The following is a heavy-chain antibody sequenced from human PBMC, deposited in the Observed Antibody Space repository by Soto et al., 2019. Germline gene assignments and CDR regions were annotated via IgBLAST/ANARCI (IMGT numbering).Heavy chain of an antibody. Sequence: QVQLVESGGGVVQPGRSLRLSCAASGFTFSSYGMHWVRQAPGKGLEWVAVISYDGSNKYYADSVKGRFTISRDNSKNTLYLQMNSLRAEDTAVYYCAKDRWELRAGFVDYWGQGTLVTVSS. J-gene: IGHJ4*02. V-gene: IGHV3-30*18. CDR3: AKDRWELRAGFVDY. D-gene: IGHD1-26*01. CDR1: GFTFSSYG. CDR2: ISYDGSNK.